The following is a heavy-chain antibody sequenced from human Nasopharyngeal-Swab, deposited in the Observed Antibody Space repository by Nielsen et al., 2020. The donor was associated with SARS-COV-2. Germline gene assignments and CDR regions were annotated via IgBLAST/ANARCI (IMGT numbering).Heavy chain of an antibody. D-gene: IGHD6-19*01. CDR1: GFTFSSYG. CDR2: ISYDGSNK. Sequence: GGSPRLSCAASGFTFSSYGMHWVRQAPGKGLEWVAVISYDGSNKYYADSVKGRFTISRDNSKNTLYLQMNSLRAEDTAVYYCAKDDLISSGWYKSAPTGYWGQGTLVTVSS. V-gene: IGHV3-30*18. J-gene: IGHJ4*02. CDR3: AKDDLISSGWYKSAPTGY.